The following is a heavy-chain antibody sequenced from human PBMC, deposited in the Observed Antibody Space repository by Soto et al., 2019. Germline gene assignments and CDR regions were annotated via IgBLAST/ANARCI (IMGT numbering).Heavy chain of an antibody. V-gene: IGHV1-8*01. CDR1: GYTFTSYD. Sequence: GASVKVSCKASGYTFTSYDINWVRQATGQGLEWMGWMNPNSGNTGYAQKFQGRVTMTRNTSISTAYMELSSLRSEDTAVYYCARGGYSYGYGHYYGMDVWGQGTTVTVSS. D-gene: IGHD5-18*01. CDR3: ARGGYSYGYGHYYGMDV. CDR2: MNPNSGNT. J-gene: IGHJ6*02.